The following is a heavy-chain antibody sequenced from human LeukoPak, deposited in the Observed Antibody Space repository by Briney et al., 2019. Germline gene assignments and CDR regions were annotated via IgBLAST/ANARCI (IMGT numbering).Heavy chain of an antibody. V-gene: IGHV1-46*01. CDR1: GYTFTSYY. D-gene: IGHD3-9*01. CDR3: ATTDILTGYHSYYYYYYMDV. CDR2: INPSGGST. Sequence: ASVKVSCKASGYTFTSYYMHWVRQAPGQGLEWMGIINPSGGSTSYAQKSQGRVTMTRDTSTSTVYMELSSLRSEDTAVYYCATTDILTGYHSYYYYYYMDVWGKGTTVTVSS. J-gene: IGHJ6*03.